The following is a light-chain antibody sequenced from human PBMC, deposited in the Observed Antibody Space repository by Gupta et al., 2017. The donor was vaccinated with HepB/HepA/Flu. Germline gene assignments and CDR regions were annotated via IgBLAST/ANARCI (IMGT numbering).Light chain of an antibody. J-gene: IGKJ5*01. CDR3: QQSEAYPVT. CDR1: QGINNY. CDR2: AAF. Sequence: DIQLTQSPSFLSASVGDRVTISCRASQGINNYLAWYQQKPGKAPKLLIYAAFTLQSGVPSRFSGSESGTEFTLTISSLQPEDFATYYCQQSEAYPVTFGQGTRLDIK. V-gene: IGKV1-9*01.